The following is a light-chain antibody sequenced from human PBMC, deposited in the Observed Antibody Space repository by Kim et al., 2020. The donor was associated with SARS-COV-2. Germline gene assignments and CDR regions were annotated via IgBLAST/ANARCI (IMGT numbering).Light chain of an antibody. CDR2: QDT. CDR3: QTWDSTTVV. V-gene: IGLV3-1*01. Sequence: SYELTQPPSVSVSPGQTASITCSGDKLGDKYACLYQQKPGQSPVLVIYQDTKRPSGIPERFSGSKSGNTATLTISGTQAMDEADYYCQTWDSTTVVFGGGTQLTVL. J-gene: IGLJ2*01. CDR1: KLGDKY.